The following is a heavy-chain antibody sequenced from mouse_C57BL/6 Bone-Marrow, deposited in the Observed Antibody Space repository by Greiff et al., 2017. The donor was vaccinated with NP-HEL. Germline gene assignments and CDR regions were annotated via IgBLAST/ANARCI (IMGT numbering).Heavy chain of an antibody. D-gene: IGHD1-1*01. V-gene: IGHV1-19*01. CDR1: GYTFTDYY. Sequence: EVQLQQSGPVLVKPGASVKMSCKASGYTFTDYYMNWVKQSHGKSLEWIGVINPYNGGTSYNQKFKGKATLTVDKSSSTAYMELNSLTSEDSAVYYCASGPITTVADWYFDVWGTGTTVTVSS. CDR2: INPYNGGT. J-gene: IGHJ1*03. CDR3: ASGPITTVADWYFDV.